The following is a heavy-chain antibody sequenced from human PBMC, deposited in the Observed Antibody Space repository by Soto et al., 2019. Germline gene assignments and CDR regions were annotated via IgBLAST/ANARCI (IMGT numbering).Heavy chain of an antibody. CDR3: TRPDNSGYGGYEGF. Sequence: EMQLVESGGGLVQPGGSLKLSCAASGFTFNGFAMHWVRQAPGKGLEWVGRRSQVYSHATVYAASVTGRFTISRDDSKNTAYLQMNSLKIEDTAVYYCTRPDNSGYGGYEGFWGQGTLVTVSS. CDR1: GFTFNGFA. J-gene: IGHJ4*02. V-gene: IGHV3-73*02. D-gene: IGHD5-12*01. CDR2: RSQVYSHAT.